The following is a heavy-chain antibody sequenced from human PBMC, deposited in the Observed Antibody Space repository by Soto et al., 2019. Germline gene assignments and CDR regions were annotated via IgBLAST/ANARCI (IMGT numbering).Heavy chain of an antibody. CDR1: GGTFSSYT. V-gene: IGHV1-69*02. CDR3: ARANNTDYYGSGGRYYYYGMDV. D-gene: IGHD3-10*01. CDR2: IIPILGIA. Sequence: QVQLVQSGAEVKKPGSSVKVSCKASGGTFSSYTISWVRQAPGQGLEWMGRIIPILGIANYAQKFQGRVTISADTSTSTAYMELSSMRSEDTAVYYCARANNTDYYGSGGRYYYYGMDVWGQGTTVTVSS. J-gene: IGHJ6*02.